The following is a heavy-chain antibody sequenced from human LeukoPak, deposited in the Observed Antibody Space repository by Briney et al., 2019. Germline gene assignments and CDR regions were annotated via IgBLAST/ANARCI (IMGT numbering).Heavy chain of an antibody. J-gene: IGHJ4*02. CDR2: IYYSGST. CDR1: GGSISSYY. D-gene: IGHD2-2*01. CDR3: ARVGSSTNGEIDY. Sequence: SETLSLTCTVSGGSISSYYWSWIRQPPGKGLQWIGYIYYSGSTNYNPSLKSRVTISVDTSKNQFSLKLSSVTAADTAVYYCARVGSSTNGEIDYWGQGTLVTVSS. V-gene: IGHV4-59*01.